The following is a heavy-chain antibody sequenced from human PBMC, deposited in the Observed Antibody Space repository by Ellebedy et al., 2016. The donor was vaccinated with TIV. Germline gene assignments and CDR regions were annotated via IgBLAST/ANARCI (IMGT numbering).Heavy chain of an antibody. CDR3: ARGGGVAVVYRGFDY. J-gene: IGHJ4*02. V-gene: IGHV4-4*07. Sequence: SETLSLTXTVSGGSISSYYWSWIRQPAGKGLEWIGRIYTSGSTNYNPSLKSRVTMSVDTSKNQFSLKLSSVTAADTAVYYCARGGGVAVVYRGFDYWGQGTLVTVSS. CDR2: IYTSGST. D-gene: IGHD6-19*01. CDR1: GGSISSYY.